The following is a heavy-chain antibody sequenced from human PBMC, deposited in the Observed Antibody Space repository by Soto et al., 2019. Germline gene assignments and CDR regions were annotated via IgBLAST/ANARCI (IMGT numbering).Heavy chain of an antibody. D-gene: IGHD5-12*01. CDR1: GYTFTGYY. CDR3: ARAFYSGYDWRELGY. V-gene: IGHV1-2*02. CDR2: INPNSGGT. Sequence: QVQLVQSGAEVKKPGASVKVSCEASGYTFTGYYMHWVRQAPGQGLEWMGWINPNSGGTNYAQKFQGRVTMTRDTSISTAYMELSRLRSDDTAVYYCARAFYSGYDWRELGYWGQGTLVTVSS. J-gene: IGHJ4*02.